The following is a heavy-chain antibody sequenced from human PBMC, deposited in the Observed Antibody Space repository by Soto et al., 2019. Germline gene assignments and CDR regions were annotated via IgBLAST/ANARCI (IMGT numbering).Heavy chain of an antibody. D-gene: IGHD1-26*01. Sequence: LRLSCAASGFPFSDHAMHWVRQTPGKGLEWVSDITGRGDSTYYADSVKGRFTIPRDNSKSTLYLQMMSLRAEDTAVYYCAKDLYVQPPSGWFDPWGQGTVVTVSS. CDR2: ITGRGDST. CDR1: GFPFSDHA. CDR3: AKDLYVQPPSGWFDP. J-gene: IGHJ5*02. V-gene: IGHV3-23*01.